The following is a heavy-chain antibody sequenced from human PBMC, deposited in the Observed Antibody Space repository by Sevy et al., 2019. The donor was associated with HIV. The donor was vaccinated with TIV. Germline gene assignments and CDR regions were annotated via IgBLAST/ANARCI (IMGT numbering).Heavy chain of an antibody. CDR3: ARVPYTYYYDSSGYYWFDP. D-gene: IGHD3-22*01. V-gene: IGHV1-18*01. Sequence: ASVKVSCKASGYTFTSYGISWVRQAPGQGLEWMGWISAYNGNRNYAQMLQGRVTMTTDTSTSTAYMELRSLRSDDTAVYYCARVPYTYYYDSSGYYWFDPWGQGTLVTVSS. J-gene: IGHJ5*02. CDR1: GYTFTSYG. CDR2: ISAYNGNR.